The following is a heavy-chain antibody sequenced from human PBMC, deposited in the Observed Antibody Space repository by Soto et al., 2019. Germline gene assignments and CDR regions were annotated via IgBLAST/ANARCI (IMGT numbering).Heavy chain of an antibody. CDR1: GFSLTTTGVG. V-gene: IGHV2-5*02. J-gene: IGHJ4*02. D-gene: IGHD6-19*01. CDR2: IYWDDDK. CDR3: AHVVSLEQWLYRRDH. Sequence: QITLKESGPSLVKPTQTLTLTCTFSGFSLTTTGVGGVWIHQPPGKALDWLALIYWDDDKHYSLSLRSRLTVTRDTTQNQVLLTLSNVDPADTGTYFCAHVVSLEQWLYRRDHWGQGNLVTVPS.